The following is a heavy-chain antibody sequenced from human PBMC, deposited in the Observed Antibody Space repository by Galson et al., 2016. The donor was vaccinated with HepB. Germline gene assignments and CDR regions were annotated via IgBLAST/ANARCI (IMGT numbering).Heavy chain of an antibody. D-gene: IGHD1-26*01. CDR2: LNPSGGGT. Sequence: SVKVSCKASGYTLTNYYIHWLRQAPGQGLEWMGILNPSGGGTKYAQQFQGRVTMTRDTSTPTVFMEMSSLRTEDTAVYYCARKGVDSGSHLGGFDYWGQGTLVTVSS. CDR1: GYTLTNYY. J-gene: IGHJ4*02. CDR3: ARKGVDSGSHLGGFDY. V-gene: IGHV1-46*01.